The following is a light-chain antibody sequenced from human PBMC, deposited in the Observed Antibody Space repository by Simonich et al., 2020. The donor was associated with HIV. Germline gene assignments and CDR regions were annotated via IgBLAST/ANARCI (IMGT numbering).Light chain of an antibody. V-gene: IGLV2-23*01. Sequence: QSALTQPASVSGSPGQSITISSTGTSSDIGGYHYVSWYQHHPGKAPKLIIYEGSKLPAGVSNRFSGSKSGNTASLTVSGLQAEDEADYYCCSSATSRTLFGGGTELTVL. CDR3: CSSATSRTL. J-gene: IGLJ2*01. CDR2: EGS. CDR1: SSDIGGYHY.